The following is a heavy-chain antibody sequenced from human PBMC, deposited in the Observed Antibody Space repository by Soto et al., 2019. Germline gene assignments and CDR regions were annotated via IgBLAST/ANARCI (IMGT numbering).Heavy chain of an antibody. V-gene: IGHV3-30*18. CDR2: ISYDGSNK. D-gene: IGHD5-12*01. J-gene: IGHJ6*02. CDR3: AKDGGYGYDYYYGMDV. CDR1: GFTFSSYG. Sequence: PGGSLRLSCAASGFTFSSYGMHWVRQAPGKGLEWVAVISYDGSNKYYADSVKGRFTISRDNSKNTLYLQMNSLRAEDTAVYYCAKDGGYGYDYYYGMDVWGQGTTVTVSS.